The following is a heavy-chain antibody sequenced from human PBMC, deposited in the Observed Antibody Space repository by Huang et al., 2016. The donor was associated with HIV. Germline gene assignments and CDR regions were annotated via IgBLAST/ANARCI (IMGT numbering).Heavy chain of an antibody. V-gene: IGHV4-34*01. J-gene: IGHJ6*02. CDR1: GGSFTGNY. CDR3: ARQWTILEWLLGLDV. CDR2: VNDSGDT. Sequence: QMQLHQRGAGLLKPSETLSLTCGVSGGSFTGNYLTWSRQAPGKGLEWIGEVNDSGDTNYNPSRNGRITISLDKSNSELSLNLRSVTAADTAVYYCARQWTILEWLLGLDVWGQGTTVIVSS. D-gene: IGHD3-3*01.